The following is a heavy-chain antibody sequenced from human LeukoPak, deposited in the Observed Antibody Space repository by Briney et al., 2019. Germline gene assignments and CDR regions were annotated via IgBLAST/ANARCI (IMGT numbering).Heavy chain of an antibody. CDR1: GGSISNYF. CDR2: ISYTGST. V-gene: IGHV4-59*01. J-gene: IGHJ1*01. Sequence: PSETLSPTCNVSGGSISNYFWSWIRQPPGKGLEYIGYISYTGSTNYSPSLKSRATISLDRSKNQFSLRLNTVTAADTAVYYCTIGSRPEYFQEWGQGSLVTVSS. CDR3: TIGSRPEYFQE.